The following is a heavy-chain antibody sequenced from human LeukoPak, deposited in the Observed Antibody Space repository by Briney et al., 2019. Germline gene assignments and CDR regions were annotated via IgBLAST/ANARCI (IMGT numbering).Heavy chain of an antibody. Sequence: GGSLRLSCAASGFTFSSYWMSWVRQAQGQGLEWVANIKQDGSEKYYVDSVKGRFTISRDNAEKSLYLQMNSLRAEDTAVYYCARDSRGAFDYWGQGTLVTVSS. V-gene: IGHV3-7*01. CDR1: GFTFSSYW. CDR2: IKQDGSEK. J-gene: IGHJ4*02. CDR3: ARDSRGAFDY. D-gene: IGHD3-10*01.